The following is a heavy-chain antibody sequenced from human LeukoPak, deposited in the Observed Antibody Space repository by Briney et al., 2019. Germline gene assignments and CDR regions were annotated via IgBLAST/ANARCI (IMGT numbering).Heavy chain of an antibody. J-gene: IGHJ4*02. Sequence: ASVKVSCKASGYTFTGYYMHWVRQAPGQGREWMGRINPNSGGTNYAQKFQGRVTMTRDTSISTAYMELSRLRSDDTAVYYCARAYSGYDLYFDYWGQGTLVTVSS. CDR1: GYTFTGYY. V-gene: IGHV1-2*06. CDR2: INPNSGGT. D-gene: IGHD5-12*01. CDR3: ARAYSGYDLYFDY.